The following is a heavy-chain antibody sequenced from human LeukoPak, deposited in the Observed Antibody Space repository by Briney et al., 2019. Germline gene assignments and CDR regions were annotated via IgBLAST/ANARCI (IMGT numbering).Heavy chain of an antibody. Sequence: GGSLRLSCVASGFAFRGSAMHWVRQVPGKGLEWVSGISWSSGYMFYADSVKGRFTISRDNAENSLYLQMDSLRVEDTALYFCAKEGSVCTNEICRYFDYWGQGALVTVSS. CDR2: ISWSSGYM. D-gene: IGHD2-8*01. V-gene: IGHV3-9*01. CDR3: AKEGSVCTNEICRYFDY. CDR1: GFAFRGSA. J-gene: IGHJ4*02.